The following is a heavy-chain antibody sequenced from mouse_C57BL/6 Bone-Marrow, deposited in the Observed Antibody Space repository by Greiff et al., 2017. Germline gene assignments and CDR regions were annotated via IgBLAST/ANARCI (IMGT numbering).Heavy chain of an antibody. Sequence: EVQLVESGGGLVQSGRSLRLSCATSGFTFSDFYMEWVRQAPGKGLEWIAASRNKANDYTTEYSASVKGRFIVSRDTSQSILYLQMNALRAEDTAIYYCARGPAQATDYYAMDYWGQGTSVTVSS. J-gene: IGHJ4*01. CDR1: GFTFSDFY. CDR3: ARGPAQATDYYAMDY. CDR2: SRNKANDYTT. V-gene: IGHV7-1*01. D-gene: IGHD3-2*02.